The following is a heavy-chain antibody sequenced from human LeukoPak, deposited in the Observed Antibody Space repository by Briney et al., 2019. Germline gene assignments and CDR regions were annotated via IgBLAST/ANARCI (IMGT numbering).Heavy chain of an antibody. D-gene: IGHD1-26*01. J-gene: IGHJ4*02. Sequence: GGSLRLSCAASGFTFDDYAMHWVRQAPGKGLEWVSGISWNSGSIGYADSVKGRFTISRDNAKNSLYLQMNSLKAEDIALYYLAKDLGGGGLGSRKIVGALDYWGQGTLVTVSS. CDR3: AKDLGGGGLGSRKIVGALDY. CDR2: ISWNSGSI. CDR1: GFTFDDYA. V-gene: IGHV3-9*03.